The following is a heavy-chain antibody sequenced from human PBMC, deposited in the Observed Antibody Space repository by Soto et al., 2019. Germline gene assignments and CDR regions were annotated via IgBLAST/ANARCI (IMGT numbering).Heavy chain of an antibody. CDR1: GGSFSGYY. Sequence: QVLLQQWGAGLLKPSETLSLTCAVYGGSFSGYYWSWIRQPPGKGLEWIGEINHSGYTNYNPSLXSXVXISVDTSKSQFSLKLSSVTAADTAVYYCARTSRFDSWGQGTLVTVFS. CDR2: INHSGYT. J-gene: IGHJ4*02. D-gene: IGHD6-6*01. V-gene: IGHV4-34*01. CDR3: ARTSRFDS.